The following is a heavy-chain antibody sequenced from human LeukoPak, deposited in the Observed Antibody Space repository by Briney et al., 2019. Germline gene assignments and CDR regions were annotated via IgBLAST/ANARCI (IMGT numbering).Heavy chain of an antibody. D-gene: IGHD3-22*01. CDR1: GFTFSNYA. J-gene: IGHJ4*02. V-gene: IGHV3-23*01. CDR2: ITGSGDST. Sequence: GGSLRLSCAASGFTFSNYAMSWVRQAPGRGLEWVSAITGSGDSTYYADSVKGRFTISRDNSKSTLYLQMNSLRAEDTAVYYCARDKAGYDSSGAVDYWGQGTLVTVSS. CDR3: ARDKAGYDSSGAVDY.